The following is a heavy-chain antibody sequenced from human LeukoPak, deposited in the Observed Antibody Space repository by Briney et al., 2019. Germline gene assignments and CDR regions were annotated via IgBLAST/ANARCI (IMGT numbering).Heavy chain of an antibody. J-gene: IGHJ4*02. Sequence: GESQKISCKGSGYSFTSYWISWVRQMPGKGLEWMGRIDPSDSYTNYSPSFQGHVTISADKSISTAYLQWSSLKASDTAMYYCAVNDYGDYGGVDYWGQGTLVTVSS. D-gene: IGHD4-17*01. CDR3: AVNDYGDYGGVDY. CDR1: GYSFTSYW. CDR2: IDPSDSYT. V-gene: IGHV5-10-1*01.